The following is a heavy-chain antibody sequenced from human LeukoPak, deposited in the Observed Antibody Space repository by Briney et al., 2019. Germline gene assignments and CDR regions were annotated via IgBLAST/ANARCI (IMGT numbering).Heavy chain of an antibody. V-gene: IGHV3-23*01. CDR1: GFTFSSYA. Sequence: GGSLRLSCAASGFTFSSYAVSWVRQAPGKGLEWVSAISGSGGSTYYADSVKGRFTISRDNSKNTLYLQMNSLRAEDTAVYYCAKVPIMDTAMVLYYYYGMDVWGQGTTVTVSS. D-gene: IGHD5-18*01. CDR3: AKVPIMDTAMVLYYYYGMDV. CDR2: ISGSGGST. J-gene: IGHJ6*02.